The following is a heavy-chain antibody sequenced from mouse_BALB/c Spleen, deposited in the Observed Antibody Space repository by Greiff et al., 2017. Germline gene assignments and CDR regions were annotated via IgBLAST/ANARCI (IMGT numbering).Heavy chain of an antibody. CDR2: IWSGGST. J-gene: IGHJ3*01. CDR1: GFSLTSYG. V-gene: IGHV2-2*02. D-gene: IGHD2-1*01. CDR3: AKYGNYVEFAY. Sequence: QVQLQQSGPGLVQPSQSLSITCTVSGFSLTSYGVHWVRQSPGKGLEWLGVIWSGGSTDYNAAFISRLSISKDNSKSQVFFKMNSLQANDTAIYYCAKYGNYVEFAYWGQGTLVTVSA.